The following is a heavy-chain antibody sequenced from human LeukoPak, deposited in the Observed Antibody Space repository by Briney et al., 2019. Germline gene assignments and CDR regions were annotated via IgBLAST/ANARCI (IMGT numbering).Heavy chain of an antibody. D-gene: IGHD3-22*01. CDR1: GGSFSGDY. CDR3: ARDWGDSSGRSFDY. Sequence: SETLSLTCAVYGGSFSGDYWTWIRQPPGKGLEWIGEINHSGSTNYNPSLKSRVTISVDTSKNQFSLKLSSVTAADTAVYYCARDWGDSSGRSFDYWGQGTLVTVSS. CDR2: INHSGST. J-gene: IGHJ4*02. V-gene: IGHV4-34*01.